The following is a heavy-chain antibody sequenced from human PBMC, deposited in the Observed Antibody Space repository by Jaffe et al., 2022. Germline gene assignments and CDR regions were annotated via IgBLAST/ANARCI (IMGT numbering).Heavy chain of an antibody. Sequence: QVQLQESGPGLVKPSQTLSLTCTVSGGSISSGSYYWSWIRQPAGKGLEWIGRIYTSGSTNYNPSLKSRVTISVDTSKNQFSLKLSSVTAADTAVYYCARGTSPYFDYWGQGTLVTVSS. D-gene: IGHD2-2*01. CDR3: ARGTSPYFDY. V-gene: IGHV4-61*02. CDR2: IYTSGST. J-gene: IGHJ4*02. CDR1: GGSISSGSYY.